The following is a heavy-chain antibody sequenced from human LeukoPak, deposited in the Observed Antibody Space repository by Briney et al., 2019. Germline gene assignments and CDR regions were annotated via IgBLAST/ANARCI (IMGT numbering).Heavy chain of an antibody. CDR3: ASSSILRYFDWLFNGMDV. D-gene: IGHD3-9*01. J-gene: IGHJ6*04. Sequence: STGTSCLYAITWVRQAPGQGPECMGGITPIFGTTNYAQKFQGKVTLTSDKSTSTAYMELSSLRSGDTAVYYCASSSILRYFDWLFNGMDVWAKGTTVTVSS. CDR2: ITPIFGTT. CDR1: TGTSCLYA. V-gene: IGHV1-69*06.